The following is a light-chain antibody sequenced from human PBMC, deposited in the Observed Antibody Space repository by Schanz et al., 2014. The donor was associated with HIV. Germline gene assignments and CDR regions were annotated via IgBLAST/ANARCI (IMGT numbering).Light chain of an antibody. CDR1: QTVSNN. CDR3: QQRSNWRVYT. Sequence: EIVMTQSPGTLSVSPGERATLSCRASQTVSNNLAWYQQKPGQAPRLLIYGASTRATGIPARFSGSGSGTEFTLTISSLQSEDFAVYYCQQRSNWRVYTFGQGTKLEIK. CDR2: GAS. V-gene: IGKV3-15*01. J-gene: IGKJ2*01.